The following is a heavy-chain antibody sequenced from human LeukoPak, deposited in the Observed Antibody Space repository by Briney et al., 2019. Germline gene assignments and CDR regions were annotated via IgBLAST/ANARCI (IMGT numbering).Heavy chain of an antibody. CDR2: IYYSGST. J-gene: IGHJ3*02. Sequence: SETLSLTCTISGGSISSSSYYWGWIRQPPGKGLERIGSIYYSGSTYYNPSLKSRVTISVDTSKNQFSLKLSSVTAADTAVYYCARGPYYDILSGYFAFDIWGQGTMVTVSS. V-gene: IGHV4-39*07. CDR3: ARGPYYDILSGYFAFDI. D-gene: IGHD3-9*01. CDR1: GGSISSSSYY.